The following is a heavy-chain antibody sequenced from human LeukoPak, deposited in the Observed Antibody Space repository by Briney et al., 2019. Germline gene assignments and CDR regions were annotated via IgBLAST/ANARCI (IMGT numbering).Heavy chain of an antibody. J-gene: IGHJ6*03. CDR1: GGSISSSSYY. CDR2: IYYSGST. CDR3: ARERWGVVAASTYYYFYIDV. D-gene: IGHD2-15*01. Sequence: KPSETLSLTCTVSGGSISSSSYYWGWIRQPPGKGLEWIGSIYYSGSTYYNPSLKSRVTISVDTSKNQFSLKLSSVTAADTAVYYCARERWGVVAASTYYYFYIDVWGKGTAVTVSS. V-gene: IGHV4-39*07.